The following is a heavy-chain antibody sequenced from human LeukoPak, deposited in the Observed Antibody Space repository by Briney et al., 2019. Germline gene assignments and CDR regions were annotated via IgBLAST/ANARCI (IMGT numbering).Heavy chain of an antibody. V-gene: IGHV3-66*02. CDR1: GFTVSSNY. CDR2: IYSGGST. Sequence: GGSLRLSCAASGFTVSSNYMSWVRQAPGKGLEWVSVIYSGGSTYYTDSVKGRFTISRDNSKNTLYLQMNSLRPEDTGVYYCARDEGPGMVATTPWFDPWGQGTLVSVSS. D-gene: IGHD5-12*01. J-gene: IGHJ5*02. CDR3: ARDEGPGMVATTPWFDP.